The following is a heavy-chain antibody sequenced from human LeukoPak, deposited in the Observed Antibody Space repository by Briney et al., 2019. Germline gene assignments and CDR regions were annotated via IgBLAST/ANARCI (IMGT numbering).Heavy chain of an antibody. CDR2: ISGSSSNV. J-gene: IGHJ4*02. D-gene: IGHD5-18*01. V-gene: IGHV3-48*04. Sequence: GGSLRLSCAASGFTFSSYSMNWVRQAPGKGLEWVSFISGSSSNVYYADSVKGRFTISRDNAKNSLYLQMKSLRVEDTAVYFCAREEGYSYGYGDYWGQGTLVTVSS. CDR1: GFTFSSYS. CDR3: AREEGYSYGYGDY.